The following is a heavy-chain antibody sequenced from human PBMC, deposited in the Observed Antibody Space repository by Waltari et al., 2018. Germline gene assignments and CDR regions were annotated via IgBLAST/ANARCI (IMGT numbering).Heavy chain of an antibody. CDR1: GFTFSSVV. D-gene: IGHD3-3*01. CDR3: ARDDGNHVWFRELEWYNIDV. V-gene: IGHV3-30*04. J-gene: IGHJ6*04. Sequence: QVQLVESGGGVVKPGRSLRLSCAASGFTFSSVVMHWVRQAPGKGLAWVAVISYHGSYKYHADSVKCRFNISRDNSKNTLDLQMNSLRAEDTAVYYCARDDGNHVWFRELEWYNIDVWGKGTTVTVSS. CDR2: ISYHGSYK.